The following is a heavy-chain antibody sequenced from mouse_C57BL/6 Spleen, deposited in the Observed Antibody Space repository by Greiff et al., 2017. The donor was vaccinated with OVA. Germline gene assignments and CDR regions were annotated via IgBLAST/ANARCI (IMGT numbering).Heavy chain of an antibody. CDR2: IDPYDSET. Sequence: QVQLQQPGAELVRPGSSVTLSCKASGYTFTSYWMHWVKQRPKQGLEWIGNIDPYDSETHYNQKFKDKATLTVDKSSSSAYMQLSSLTSEYSAVYYCARDSSGYGAYWGQGTLVTVSA. CDR1: GYTFTSYW. D-gene: IGHD3-2*02. CDR3: ARDSSGYGAY. J-gene: IGHJ3*01. V-gene: IGHV1-52*01.